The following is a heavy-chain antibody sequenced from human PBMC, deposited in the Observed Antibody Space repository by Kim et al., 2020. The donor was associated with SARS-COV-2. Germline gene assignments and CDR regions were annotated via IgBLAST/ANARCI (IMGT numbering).Heavy chain of an antibody. Sequence: LKSRVTISVDTSKNQFSLKLSSVTAADTAVYYCARGGLDILTGYSSNFDYWGQGTLVTVSS. CDR3: ARGGLDILTGYSSNFDY. V-gene: IGHV4-34*01. J-gene: IGHJ4*02. D-gene: IGHD3-9*01.